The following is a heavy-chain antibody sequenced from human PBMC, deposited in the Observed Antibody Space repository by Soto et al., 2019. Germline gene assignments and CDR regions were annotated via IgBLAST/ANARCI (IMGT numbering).Heavy chain of an antibody. V-gene: IGHV1-69*12. D-gene: IGHD3-3*01. CDR1: GGTFSSYA. CDR3: ASKKVLRFLEWLPDY. CDR2: ITPIFGTA. J-gene: IGHJ4*02. Sequence: QVQLVQSGAEVKKPGSSVKVSCKASGGTFSSYAISWVRQAPGQGLEWMGGITPIFGTANYAQKFQGRVTITADESTSTAYTELSSLRSEDTAVYYCASKKVLRFLEWLPDYWGQGSLVTVSS.